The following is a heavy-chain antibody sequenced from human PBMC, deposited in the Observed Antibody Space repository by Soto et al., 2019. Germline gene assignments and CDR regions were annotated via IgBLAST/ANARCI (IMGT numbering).Heavy chain of an antibody. CDR3: ARGLLAYCGGDCYPHFDY. J-gene: IGHJ4*02. Sequence: PSETLSLTCTVSGGSISSGGYYWSWIRQHPGKGLEWIGYIYYSGSTYYNPSLKSRVTLSVDTSKNQFSLKLSSVTAADTAVYNCARGLLAYCGGDCYPHFDYWGQGTLVTVSS. CDR1: GGSISSGGYY. D-gene: IGHD2-21*02. V-gene: IGHV4-31*03. CDR2: IYYSGST.